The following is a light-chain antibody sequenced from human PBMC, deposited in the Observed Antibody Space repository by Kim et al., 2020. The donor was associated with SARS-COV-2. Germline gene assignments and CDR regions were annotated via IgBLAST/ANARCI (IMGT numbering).Light chain of an antibody. V-gene: IGKV3-15*01. J-gene: IGKJ5*01. CDR2: GAS. CDR3: EQYAKWPT. Sequence: SVSPGERATLSCRASQSVGSDVAWYQQRPGQAPRLLLYGASTRATGIPARFSGSGSGTEFTLTISSLQSEDFAVYSCEQYAKWPTFGQGTRLEIK. CDR1: QSVGSD.